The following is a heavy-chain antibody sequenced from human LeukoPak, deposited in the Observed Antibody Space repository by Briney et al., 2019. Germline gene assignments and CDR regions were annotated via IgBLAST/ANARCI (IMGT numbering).Heavy chain of an antibody. V-gene: IGHV4-34*01. CDR3: ARLLLDYTTYYYYMDV. CDR1: GGSFSGYY. CDR2: INHSGST. Sequence: SETLSLTCAVYGGSFSGYYWSWIRQPPGKGLEWIGEINHSGSTNYNPSLMSRVIISVDTSKNQFSLKLSSVTAADTAVYYCARLLLDYTTYYYYMDVWGKGTTVTVSS. D-gene: IGHD4-11*01. J-gene: IGHJ6*03.